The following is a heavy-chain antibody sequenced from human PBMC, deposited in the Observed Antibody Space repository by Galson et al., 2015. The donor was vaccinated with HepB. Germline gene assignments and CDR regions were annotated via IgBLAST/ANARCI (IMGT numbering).Heavy chain of an antibody. Sequence: SLRLSCAASGFTVSSNYMSWVRQAPGKGLEWVSVIYSGGSTYYADSVKGRFTISRDNSKNTLYLQMNSLRAEDTAVYYCARSSWIQLMGLDYWGQGTLVTVSS. V-gene: IGHV3-66*02. CDR3: ARSSWIQLMGLDY. CDR2: IYSGGST. D-gene: IGHD5-18*01. CDR1: GFTVSSNY. J-gene: IGHJ4*02.